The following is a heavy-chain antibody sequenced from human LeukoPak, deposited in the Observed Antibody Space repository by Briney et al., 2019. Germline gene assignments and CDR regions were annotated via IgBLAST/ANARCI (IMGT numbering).Heavy chain of an antibody. J-gene: IGHJ4*02. D-gene: IGHD1-26*01. V-gene: IGHV1-8*01. CDR1: GGTFTSYD. CDR2: MNPNSDNT. CDR3: ARIRGATFYFDY. Sequence: ASVKVSCKASGGTFTSYDINWVRQATGQGLEWMGWMNPNSDNTGYAQKFQGRVTMTRNTSISTAYMELSSLRSEDTAVYYCARIRGATFYFDYWGQGTLVTVSS.